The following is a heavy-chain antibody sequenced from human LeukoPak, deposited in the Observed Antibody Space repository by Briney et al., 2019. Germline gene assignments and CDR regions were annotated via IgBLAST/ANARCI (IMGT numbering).Heavy chain of an antibody. CDR2: INSDGKST. CDR3: AKSRAGSSGFYFDY. Sequence: GGSLRLSCAASGFTFSNYWMHWVRQGPGEGLVRVSRINSDGKSTSYADSVKGRFTISRDNAKNTLFLQMNSLRAEDTAVYSCAKSRAGSSGFYFDYWGQGTLVTVSS. D-gene: IGHD3-22*01. CDR1: GFTFSNYW. J-gene: IGHJ4*02. V-gene: IGHV3-74*01.